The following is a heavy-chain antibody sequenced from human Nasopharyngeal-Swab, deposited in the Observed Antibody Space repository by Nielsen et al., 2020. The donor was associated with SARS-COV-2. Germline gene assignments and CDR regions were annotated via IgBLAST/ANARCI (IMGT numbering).Heavy chain of an antibody. CDR1: GGSSSSSSYY. CDR2: IYYRGST. D-gene: IGHD3-3*01. J-gene: IGHJ4*02. CDR3: ARREGAIFGVVTYFDY. Sequence: SETLSLTCTVSGGSSSSSSYYWGWIRQPPVKGLEYIGSIYYRGSTNYNPSLRSRVTISVDTSKNQFSLKLSSVTAADTAVYYCARREGAIFGVVTYFDYWGQGTLVTVSS. V-gene: IGHV4-39*01.